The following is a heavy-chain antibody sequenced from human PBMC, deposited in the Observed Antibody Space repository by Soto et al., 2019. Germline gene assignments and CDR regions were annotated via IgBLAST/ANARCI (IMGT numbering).Heavy chain of an antibody. V-gene: IGHV4-39*01. CDR2: IYYSGST. Sequence: SETLSLTCTVSGGSISSSSYYWGWIRQPPGKGLEWIGSIYYSGSTYYNPSLKSRVTISVDTSKNQFSLKLSSVTAADTAVYYCAIRYLDRTTPHSAYWGKGTLVPVSS. CDR3: AIRYLDRTTPHSAY. CDR1: GGSISSSSYY. J-gene: IGHJ4*02. D-gene: IGHD1-1*01.